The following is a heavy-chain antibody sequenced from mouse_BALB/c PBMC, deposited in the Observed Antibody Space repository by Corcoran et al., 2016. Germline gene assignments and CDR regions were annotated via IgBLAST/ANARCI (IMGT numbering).Heavy chain of an antibody. CDR2: ISYDGNN. Sequence: DVQLQESGPGLVKPSQSLSLTCSVAGYSITSGFYWNWSRQFPGNKLEWMGYISYDGNNNYNPSLKNRISITRDTSTNQFFLKLNSVTTEDTATYYCAREVYYGTSYCFAYWGQGTLVTVSA. CDR3: AREVYYGTSYCFAY. D-gene: IGHD1-1*01. CDR1: GYSITSGFY. V-gene: IGHV3-6*02. J-gene: IGHJ3*01.